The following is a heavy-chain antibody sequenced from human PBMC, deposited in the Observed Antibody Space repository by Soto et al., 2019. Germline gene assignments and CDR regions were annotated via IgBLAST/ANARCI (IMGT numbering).Heavy chain of an antibody. CDR3: VRGGGGGLFDP. Sequence: PVGSLRLSCAVSGFTFGDSYMSWFRQAPGKGLEWLSYISPGSRYPAYADAVKGRFTISRDNAKRSLYLQMMSLTAEDTAIYYCVRGGGGGLFDPWGQGTMVTVSS. D-gene: IGHD2-15*01. CDR1: GFTFGDSY. J-gene: IGHJ5*02. V-gene: IGHV3-11*06. CDR2: ISPGSRYP.